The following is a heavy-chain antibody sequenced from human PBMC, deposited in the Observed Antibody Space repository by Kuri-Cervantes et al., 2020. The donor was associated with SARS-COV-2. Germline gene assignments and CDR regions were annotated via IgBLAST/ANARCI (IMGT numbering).Heavy chain of an antibody. CDR1: GFAFSDHY. J-gene: IGHJ6*03. Sequence: GESLKISCAASGFAFSDHYMSWIRQAPGKGLEWLSYISDSGNTVFYADSVKGRFTISRGNAMDSLYLHMSSLRDEDTAVYYCARDQKYYDFWSGYSTRANYYYYYMDVWGKGTTVTVSS. CDR3: ARDQKYYDFWSGYSTRANYYYYYMDV. CDR2: ISDSGNTV. D-gene: IGHD3-3*01. V-gene: IGHV3-11*04.